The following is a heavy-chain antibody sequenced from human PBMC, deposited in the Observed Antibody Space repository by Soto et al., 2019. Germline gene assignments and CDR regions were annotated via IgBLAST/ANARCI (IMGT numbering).Heavy chain of an antibody. Sequence: PGGSLRLSCAASGFTFSSYSMNWVRQAPGKGLEWVSSISSSSSYIYYADSVKGRFTISRDNAKNSLYLQMNSLRAEDTAVYYCARSSIAADYYYYYMDVWGKGTTVTVSS. CDR3: ARSSIAADYYYYYMDV. V-gene: IGHV3-21*01. CDR2: ISSSSSYI. J-gene: IGHJ6*03. D-gene: IGHD6-13*01. CDR1: GFTFSSYS.